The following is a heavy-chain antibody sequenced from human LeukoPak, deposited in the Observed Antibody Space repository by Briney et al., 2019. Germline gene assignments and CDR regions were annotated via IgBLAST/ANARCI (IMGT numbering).Heavy chain of an antibody. D-gene: IGHD2-21*01. Sequence: GESLKISCKGSGYSFTNYWIGWVRQMPGKGLEWMGIINPGVSDIRYSPSFQGQVTISADKTINTAYLHWSSLKASDTAMYYCARHRLLSDPFDIWGQGTMVTVS. CDR1: GYSFTNYW. V-gene: IGHV5-51*01. CDR2: INPGVSDI. CDR3: ARHRLLSDPFDI. J-gene: IGHJ3*02.